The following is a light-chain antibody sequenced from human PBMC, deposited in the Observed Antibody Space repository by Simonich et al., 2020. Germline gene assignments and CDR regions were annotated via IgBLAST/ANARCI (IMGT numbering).Light chain of an antibody. J-gene: IGKJ2*01. V-gene: IGKV4-1*01. CDR2: CAS. Sequence: IVMTQSPASLAVSLCERATINCKSSQSVFYSSNNKTYLAWYQQKPGQPPKLLIYCASTRESGVTDRFSGSGSGTDFTLTISSLQAEDVAVYYGQQYYSTSMYTFGQGTKLEIK. CDR1: QSVFYSSNNKTY. CDR3: QQYYSTSMYT.